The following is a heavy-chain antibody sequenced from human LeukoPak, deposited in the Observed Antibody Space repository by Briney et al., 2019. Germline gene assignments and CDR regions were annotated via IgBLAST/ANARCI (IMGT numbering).Heavy chain of an antibody. D-gene: IGHD3-16*01. CDR2: IYYSGST. V-gene: IGHV4-59*01. J-gene: IGHJ4*02. CDR1: GGSITSYY. Sequence: SETLSLTCTVSGGSITSYYWSWIRQPPGKGLEWIGSIYYSGSTNYSPSLKSRVTISIDTSKNQFSLKLTSVTAADTAVYYCARVRGITSMTFLDYWGRGTLVTVSS. CDR3: ARVRGITSMTFLDY.